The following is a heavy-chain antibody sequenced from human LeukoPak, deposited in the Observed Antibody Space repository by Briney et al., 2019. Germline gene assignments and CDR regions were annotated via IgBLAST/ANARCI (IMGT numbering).Heavy chain of an antibody. CDR2: IYYSGST. CDR3: ARVRAAAGPFYFDY. J-gene: IGHJ4*02. CDR1: GGSISSYY. Sequence: SETLSLTCTVSGGSISSYYWSWIRQPPGKGLEWIGYIYYSGSTNYNPSLKSRVTISVDTSKNQFSLKLSSVTAADTAVYYCARVRAAAGPFYFDYWGQGTLVTVSS. D-gene: IGHD6-13*01. V-gene: IGHV4-59*01.